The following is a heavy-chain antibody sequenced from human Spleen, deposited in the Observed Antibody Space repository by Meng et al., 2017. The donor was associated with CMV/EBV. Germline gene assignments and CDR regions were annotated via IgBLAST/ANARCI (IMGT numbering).Heavy chain of an antibody. CDR3: AKILAATPVSYFDS. CDR2: IRYDGSDK. J-gene: IGHJ4*02. CDR1: GFNISNCC. Sequence: GGSLRLSCAASGFNISNCCMNWVRLPPGKGLEWVAFIRYDGSDKFFADSVKGRFTISRDNSKNTLYLQMNSLRADDTAVYYCAKILAATPVSYFDSWGQGTLVTVSS. V-gene: IGHV3-30*02. D-gene: IGHD6-6*01.